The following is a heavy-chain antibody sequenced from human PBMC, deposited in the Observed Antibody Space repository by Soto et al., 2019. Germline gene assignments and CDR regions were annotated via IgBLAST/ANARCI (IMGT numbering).Heavy chain of an antibody. J-gene: IGHJ6*02. V-gene: IGHV3-23*01. CDR3: AKGYYDFWSGYYGMDV. CDR2: ISGSGGST. D-gene: IGHD3-3*01. CDR1: GFTFSSYA. Sequence: GGSLRLSCAASGFTFSSYAMSWVRQAPGKGLEWVSAISGSGGSTYYADSVKGRFTISRDNSKNTLYLQMNSLRAEDTAVYYCAKGYYDFWSGYYGMDVWGQGTTVTVSS.